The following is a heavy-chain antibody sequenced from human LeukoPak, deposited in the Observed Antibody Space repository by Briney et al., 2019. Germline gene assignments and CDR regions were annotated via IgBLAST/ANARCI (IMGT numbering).Heavy chain of an antibody. Sequence: PGGSLRLSCAASGFTFSSYSMTWVRQAPGKGLEWVSSISSSSSYIYYADSVKGRFTISRDNAKNSLYLQMNSLRAEDTAVYYCARATDYYDSSGFDYFDYWGQGTLVTVSS. CDR2: ISSSSSYI. CDR3: ARATDYYDSSGFDYFDY. D-gene: IGHD3-22*01. V-gene: IGHV3-21*01. J-gene: IGHJ4*02. CDR1: GFTFSSYS.